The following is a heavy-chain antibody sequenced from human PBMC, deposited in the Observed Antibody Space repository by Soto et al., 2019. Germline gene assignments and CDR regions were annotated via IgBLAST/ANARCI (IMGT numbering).Heavy chain of an antibody. D-gene: IGHD5-18*01. CDR1: GYTLTIYD. CDR2: MNPNSGHT. J-gene: IGHJ5*02. V-gene: IGHV1-8*01. CDR3: AGGRAHTAMVWWGVDP. Sequence: QVQLVQSGAEVKKPGASVKVSCKASGYTLTIYDINWVRQATGQGLEWMGWMNPNSGHTGYAQKFQGRVTMTRNTAISTASMELRSLRSEHTAVYYCAGGRAHTAMVWWGVDPWGQGTLVSVSS.